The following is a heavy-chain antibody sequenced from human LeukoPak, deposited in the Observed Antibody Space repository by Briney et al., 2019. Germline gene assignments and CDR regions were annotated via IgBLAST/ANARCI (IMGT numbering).Heavy chain of an antibody. D-gene: IGHD6-19*01. J-gene: IGHJ4*02. V-gene: IGHV1-69*05. CDR1: GGTFSSYA. Sequence: ASVKVSCKASGGTFSSYAISWVRQAPGQGLEWMGGIIPIFGTANYAQKFQGRVTITTDESTSTAYMELSSLRSEDTAVYYCARFDSGWFEVKTGLNYWGQGTLVTVSS. CDR3: ARFDSGWFEVKTGLNY. CDR2: IIPIFGTA.